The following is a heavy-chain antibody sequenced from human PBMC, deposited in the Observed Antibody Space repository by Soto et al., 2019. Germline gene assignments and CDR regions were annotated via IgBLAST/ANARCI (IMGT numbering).Heavy chain of an antibody. Sequence: GSLRLSCAASGFSFSTYTMSWVRRAPGKGLEWVSVIYSGGSTYYADSVKGRFTISRDNSKNTLYLQMNSLRAEDTAVYYCAREDYVGWFDPWGQGTLVTVSS. CDR1: GFSFSTYT. V-gene: IGHV3-66*01. D-gene: IGHD4-17*01. CDR3: AREDYVGWFDP. J-gene: IGHJ5*02. CDR2: IYSGGST.